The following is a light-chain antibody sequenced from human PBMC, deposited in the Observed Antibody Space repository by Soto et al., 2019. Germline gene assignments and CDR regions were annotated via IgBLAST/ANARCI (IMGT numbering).Light chain of an antibody. CDR2: EVT. CDR1: SXDVGGYDY. V-gene: IGLV2-8*01. Sequence: QSALTQPPSASGSPGQSVTIFCTGTSXDVGGYDYVSWYQQHPGKAPKLMIYEVTKRPLGVPDRFSGSKSGNTASLTVSGLQAEDEADYYCSSYAGSDNPYVFGTGTKVTVL. CDR3: SSYAGSDNPYV. J-gene: IGLJ1*01.